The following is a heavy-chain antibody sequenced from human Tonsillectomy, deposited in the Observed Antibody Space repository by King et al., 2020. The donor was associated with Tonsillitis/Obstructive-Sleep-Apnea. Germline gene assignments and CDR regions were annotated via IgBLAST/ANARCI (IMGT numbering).Heavy chain of an antibody. D-gene: IGHD5-18*01. V-gene: IGHV4-34*01. CDR1: GGSFSGYY. Sequence: VQLPQWGAGLLKPSETLSLTCAVYGGSFSGYYWSWIRQPPGKGLEWIGEINHSGSTNYNPSLKSRVTISVDTSKNQFSLKLSSVTAADTAVYYCASWSVXTAXATYGSKXRXXXXXQGTLVTVSS. J-gene: IGHJ4*02. CDR3: ASWSVXTAXATYGSKXRXXX. CDR2: INHSGST.